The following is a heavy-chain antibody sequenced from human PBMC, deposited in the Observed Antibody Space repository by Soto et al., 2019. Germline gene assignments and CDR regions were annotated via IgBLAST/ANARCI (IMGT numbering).Heavy chain of an antibody. J-gene: IGHJ4*02. Sequence: QVQLVQSGAEVKKPGSSVKVSCKASGGTFSSYTISWVRQAPGQGLEWMGRIIPILGIANYAQKFQGRVTSTADKSTSTAYMELSSLRSEDTAVYYCARAGGYSGYTELAYWGQGTLVTVSS. CDR3: ARAGGYSGYTELAY. D-gene: IGHD5-12*01. V-gene: IGHV1-69*02. CDR1: GGTFSSYT. CDR2: IIPILGIA.